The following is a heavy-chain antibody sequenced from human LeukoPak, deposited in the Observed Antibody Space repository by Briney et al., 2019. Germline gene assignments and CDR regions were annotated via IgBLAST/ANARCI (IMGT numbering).Heavy chain of an antibody. J-gene: IGHJ5*02. D-gene: IGHD2-2*01. Sequence: PSQTLSLTCTVSGGSISSGGYYWNWIRQHPGKGLEWIGYIYYSGSTNYNPSLRSRVSISVDSSQNQFSLRPSSVTAADTAVYYCARDGRYCSSTSCQGWFDPWGQGTLVTVSS. CDR2: IYYSGST. V-gene: IGHV4-31*03. CDR1: GGSISSGGYY. CDR3: ARDGRYCSSTSCQGWFDP.